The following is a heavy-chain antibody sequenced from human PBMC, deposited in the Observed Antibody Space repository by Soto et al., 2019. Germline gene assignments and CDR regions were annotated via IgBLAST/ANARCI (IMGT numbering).Heavy chain of an antibody. CDR3: ARGGGYDSFDY. J-gene: IGHJ4*02. CDR2: ISHLEST. Sequence: QLQLQESGSGLVKTSETLSLTCTVSGASISYGGFSWSWIRQSPGKGLEWIGYISHLESTYFHPSFKSRLTMSIDRTRNQFSLTLSSVTAADMAVDYCARGGGYDSFDYWGQGVLVTFSS. V-gene: IGHV4-30-2*06. CDR1: GASISYGGFS. D-gene: IGHD5-12*01.